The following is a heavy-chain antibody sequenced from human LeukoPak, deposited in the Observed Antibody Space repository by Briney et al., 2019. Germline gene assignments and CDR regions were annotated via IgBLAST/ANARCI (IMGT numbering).Heavy chain of an antibody. J-gene: IGHJ3*02. CDR2: NNPNSGGA. CDR1: GHTFTCYF. V-gene: IGHV1-2*02. Sequence: ASVKVSCKVSGHTFTCYFIHWVRQAPGQGFEWMGWNNPNSGGANYAQKFQGRVTMTRDTSITTAFMELSRLRSDDTAVYFCATLDAFDMWGQGTMVTVSS. CDR3: ATLDAFDM.